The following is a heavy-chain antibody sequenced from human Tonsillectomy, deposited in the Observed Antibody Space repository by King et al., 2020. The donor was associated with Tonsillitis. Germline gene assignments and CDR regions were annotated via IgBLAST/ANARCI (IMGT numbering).Heavy chain of an antibody. CDR2: ISYDGSNM. J-gene: IGHJ4*02. V-gene: IGHV3-33*05. Sequence: GQLVQSGGGVVQPGRSLRLSCAASGFTFSTYGIHWVRQAPGKGLEWVALISYDGSNMYYADPVRGRFTISRDTSKNTVYLQMNSLRAEDTAVYYCARAYYYDTSRTPDYWGQGTLITVSS. CDR3: ARAYYYDTSRTPDY. CDR1: GFTFSTYG. D-gene: IGHD3-22*01.